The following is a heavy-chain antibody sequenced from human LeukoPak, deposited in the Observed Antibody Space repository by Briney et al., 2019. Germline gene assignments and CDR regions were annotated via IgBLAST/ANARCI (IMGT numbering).Heavy chain of an antibody. D-gene: IGHD2-2*02. CDR2: IGGSRGST. CDR3: AKTMGAIDHDY. V-gene: IGHV3-23*01. CDR1: GLTVNSNY. J-gene: IGHJ4*02. Sequence: GGSLRLSCAASGLTVNSNYMSWVRQAPRKGLEWVSTIGGSRGSTYYADSVKGRFTISRDNSKHTLYLQMNSLRAEDTAVYYCAKTMGAIDHDYWGQGTLVTVSS.